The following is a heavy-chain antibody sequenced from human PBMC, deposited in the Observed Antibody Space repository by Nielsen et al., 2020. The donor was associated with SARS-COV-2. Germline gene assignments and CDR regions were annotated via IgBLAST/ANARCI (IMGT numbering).Heavy chain of an antibody. CDR3: AKDQGHMAAFSGIVGAPDY. D-gene: IGHD1-26*01. CDR1: GITFNDHG. CDR2: ISYDGENT. Sequence: GGSLRLSCAASGITFNDHGMHWVRQAPGKGLEWVAVISYDGENTYYADSVKGRFTISRDNSKNTLYLQMNSLRPEDTAVYYCAKDQGHMAAFSGIVGAPDYWGLGTLVTVSS. J-gene: IGHJ4*02. V-gene: IGHV3-30*18.